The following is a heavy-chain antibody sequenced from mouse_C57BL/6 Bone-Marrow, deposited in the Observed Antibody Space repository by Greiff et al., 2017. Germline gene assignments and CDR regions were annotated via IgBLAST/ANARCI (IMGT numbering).Heavy chain of an antibody. D-gene: IGHD1-1*01. Sequence: VTLKESGPGILQPSQTLCLTCSFSGFSLSTFGVGVGWIRQPSGKGLELLARIWWDDDKYYNPALKGRLTSSNDNSKNHVFLKIADVDYGDSATYYRARATTWGQGTLVTVSA. CDR2: IWWDDDK. J-gene: IGHJ3*02. CDR3: ARATT. V-gene: IGHV8-8*01. CDR1: GFSLSTFGVG.